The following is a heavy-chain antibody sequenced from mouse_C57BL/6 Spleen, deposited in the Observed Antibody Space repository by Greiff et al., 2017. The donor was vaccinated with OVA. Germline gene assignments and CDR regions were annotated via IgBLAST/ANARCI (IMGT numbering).Heavy chain of an antibody. V-gene: IGHV1-64*01. CDR3: ARNPSYYYGSSYWVAY. CDR2: IHPNSGST. CDR1: GYTFTSYW. D-gene: IGHD1-1*01. J-gene: IGHJ3*01. Sequence: QVKLQQPGAELVKPGASVKLSCKASGYTFTSYWMHWVKQRPGQGLEWIGMIHPNSGSTNYNEKFKSKATLTVDKSSSTAYMQLSSLTSEDAAVYYCARNPSYYYGSSYWVAYWGQGTLVTVSA.